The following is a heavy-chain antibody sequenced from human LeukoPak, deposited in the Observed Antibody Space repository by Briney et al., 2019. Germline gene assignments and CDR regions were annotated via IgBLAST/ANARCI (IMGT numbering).Heavy chain of an antibody. V-gene: IGHV3-49*04. CDR1: GFTFGDYA. CDR2: IRSKAYGGTT. CDR3: TRDAVAGMTYYYYGMDV. Sequence: GGSLRLSCTASGFTFGDYAMSWVRQAPGKGLEWVGFIRSKAYGGTTEYAASVKGRFTISRDDSKSIAYLQMNSLKTEDTAVYYCTRDAVAGMTYYYYGMDVWGQGTTVTVSS. D-gene: IGHD6-19*01. J-gene: IGHJ6*02.